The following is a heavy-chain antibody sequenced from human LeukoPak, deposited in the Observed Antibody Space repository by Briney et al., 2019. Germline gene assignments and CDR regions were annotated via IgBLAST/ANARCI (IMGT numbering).Heavy chain of an antibody. J-gene: IGHJ6*03. D-gene: IGHD2-2*02. CDR1: GYTFTMYD. CDR2: INPKMGIT. V-gene: IGHV1-8*03. CDR3: ARVGCSDTSCYTYYYHYMDV. Sequence: GSVRVSPKASGYTFTMYDITWVRQAPGQGLGWMGWINPKMGITGYAQKLQGRVTITRNRTISTAYMEVSSLRSEDTAVYYCARVGCSDTSCYTYYYHYMDVWGKGAPVSVSS.